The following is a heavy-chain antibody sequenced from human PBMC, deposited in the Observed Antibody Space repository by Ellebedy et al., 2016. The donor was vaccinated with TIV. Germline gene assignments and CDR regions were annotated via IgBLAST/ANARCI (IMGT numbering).Heavy chain of an antibody. CDR1: GFTFDDYG. D-gene: IGHD3-16*01. J-gene: IGHJ6*02. V-gene: IGHV3-74*01. Sequence: GESLKISCAASGFTFDDYGLSWVRQVPGKGPLWVSRIKSDGSRIDYADSVKGRFTISRENAKNFLYLQMNSLRAGDTAVYYCAREIKFRGVPFGMDVWGQGTTVTVSS. CDR2: IKSDGSRI. CDR3: AREIKFRGVPFGMDV.